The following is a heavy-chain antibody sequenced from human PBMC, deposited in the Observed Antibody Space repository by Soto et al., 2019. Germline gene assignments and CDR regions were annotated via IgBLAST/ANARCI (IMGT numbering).Heavy chain of an antibody. CDR1: GFTFSSYW. D-gene: IGHD3-22*01. Sequence: EVRLVESGGGLVQPGGSLTLSCAASGFTFSSYWMTWVRQAPGKGLEWVANINQDGSEKYYMDSMKGRFTISRDNPKNSLLLQLYSLRAEDTAVYYCATDRGRPDLRDTHYYDSSDLDYGMDVWDQGTTVTVSS. J-gene: IGHJ6*02. V-gene: IGHV3-7*01. CDR3: ATDRGRPDLRDTHYYDSSDLDYGMDV. CDR2: INQDGSEK.